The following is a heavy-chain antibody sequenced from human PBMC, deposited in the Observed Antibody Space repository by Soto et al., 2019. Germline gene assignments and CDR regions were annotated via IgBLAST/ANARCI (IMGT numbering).Heavy chain of an antibody. J-gene: IGHJ4*02. D-gene: IGHD6-6*01. CDR2: ISEYNGNT. CDR3: ARGGKYSSPDY. Sequence: ASVKVSCKASGYTFTTYGVSWVRQAPGQGLEWMGRISEYNGNTNYAQKFQGRVIMTTDTSTSTAYMELRSLRSDDTAVYYCARGGKYSSPDYWGQGTLVTVSS. V-gene: IGHV1-18*01. CDR1: GYTFTTYG.